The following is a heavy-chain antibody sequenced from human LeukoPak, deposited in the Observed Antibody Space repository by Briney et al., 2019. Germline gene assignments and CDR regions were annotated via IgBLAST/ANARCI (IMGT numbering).Heavy chain of an antibody. CDR2: IYYSGST. J-gene: IGHJ5*02. V-gene: IGHV4-30-4*08. CDR1: GGSISSGDYY. Sequence: KSSETLSLTCTVSGGSISSGDYYWSWIRQPPGKGLEWIGYIYYSGSTYYNPSLKSRVTISVDTSKNQFSLKLSSVTAADTAVYYCARQKIKDWFDPWGQGTLVTVSS. D-gene: IGHD5-24*01. CDR3: ARQKIKDWFDP.